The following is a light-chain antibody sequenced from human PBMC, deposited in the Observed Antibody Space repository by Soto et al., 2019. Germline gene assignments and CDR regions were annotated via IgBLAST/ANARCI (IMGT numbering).Light chain of an antibody. V-gene: IGKV3-20*01. Sequence: EIVLTQSPGTLSLSPGERATLCCRASESVSSTYLAWYQQNPGQPPRLLIYGASTRAADIPDRFSASGSGTDLSLTISRLELGGYAVYYYQHYCSYRGGTFGHRTKVETK. CDR3: QHYCSYRGGT. CDR2: GAS. CDR1: ESVSSTY. J-gene: IGKJ1*01.